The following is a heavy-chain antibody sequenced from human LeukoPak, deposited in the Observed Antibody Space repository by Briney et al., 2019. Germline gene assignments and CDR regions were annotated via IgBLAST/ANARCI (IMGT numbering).Heavy chain of an antibody. J-gene: IGHJ4*02. D-gene: IGHD3-9*01. CDR3: AKCPRSSYYDILTGYYAAFDY. V-gene: IGHV3-74*01. Sequence: GGSLRLSCTASGFSFSGHWMHWARHLPGKGLVWVSRISPTGSTTSYADSVKGRFTISRGNSKNTLYLQMNSLRAEDTAVYYCAKCPRSSYYDILTGYYAAFDYWGQGTLVTVSS. CDR2: ISPTGSTT. CDR1: GFSFSGHW.